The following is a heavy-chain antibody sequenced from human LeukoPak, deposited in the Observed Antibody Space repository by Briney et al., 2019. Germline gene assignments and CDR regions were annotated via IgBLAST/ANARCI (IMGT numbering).Heavy chain of an antibody. V-gene: IGHV4-39*01. Sequence: SETLSLTCTVSGGSISSSSYYWGWIRQPPGKGLEWVGSIFYSGSTYYNPSLKSRVTISVDTSKNQFSLKLSSVTAADTAVYYCARILLRYFDWLSYFDYWGQGTLVTVSS. D-gene: IGHD3-9*01. CDR2: IFYSGST. J-gene: IGHJ4*02. CDR1: GGSISSSSYY. CDR3: ARILLRYFDWLSYFDY.